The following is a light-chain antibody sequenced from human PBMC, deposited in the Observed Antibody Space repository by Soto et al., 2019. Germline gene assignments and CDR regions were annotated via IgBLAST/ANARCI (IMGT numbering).Light chain of an antibody. Sequence: EIVLTQSPGTLSLSPGERAILSCRASQSVSSSYLAWYRQKPGQAPSLLIYGASSRATGIPDRFSGSGSGTDFTLTISRLEPEDFAVYYCQQYGSSLGVTFGGGTKVDIK. CDR3: QQYGSSLGVT. CDR2: GAS. J-gene: IGKJ4*01. CDR1: QSVSSSY. V-gene: IGKV3-20*01.